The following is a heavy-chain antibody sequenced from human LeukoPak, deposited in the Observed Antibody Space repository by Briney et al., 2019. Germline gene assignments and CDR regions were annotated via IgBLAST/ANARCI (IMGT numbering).Heavy chain of an antibody. Sequence: SETLSLTCTVSGGSISSSSYYWGWIRQPPGKGLEWIGSIYYSGSTYYNPSLKSRVTISVDTSKNQFSLKLSSVTAADTAVYYCARGIGYYDFWSGRDYWGQGTLVTVSS. V-gene: IGHV4-39*01. CDR2: IYYSGST. CDR1: GGSISSSSYY. J-gene: IGHJ4*02. CDR3: ARGIGYYDFWSGRDY. D-gene: IGHD3-3*01.